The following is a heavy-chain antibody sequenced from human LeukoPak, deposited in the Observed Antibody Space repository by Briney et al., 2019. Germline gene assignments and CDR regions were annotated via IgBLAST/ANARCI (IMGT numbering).Heavy chain of an antibody. CDR3: AKDMGREIQLWLLRYYYCCRGV. J-gene: IGHJ6*02. CDR2: ISGDGGST. D-gene: IGHD5-18*01. V-gene: IGHV3-43*02. CDR1: GFTFDDYA. Sequence: PGGSLRLSCAASGFTFDDYAMHWVRQAPGKGLEWVSLISGDGGSTYYADSVKGRFTISRDNSKNSLYLQMNSLRTEDTALYYCAKDMGREIQLWLLRYYYCCRGVWGQGPTVSVSS.